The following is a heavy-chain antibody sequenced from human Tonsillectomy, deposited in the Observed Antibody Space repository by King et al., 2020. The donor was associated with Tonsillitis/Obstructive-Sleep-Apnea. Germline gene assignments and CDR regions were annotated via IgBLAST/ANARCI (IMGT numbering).Heavy chain of an antibody. J-gene: IGHJ5*02. V-gene: IGHV3-21*01. CDR1: GFSFSTYS. D-gene: IGHD6-19*01. CDR2: ISSSGSYI. Sequence: VQLVESGGGLVKPGGSLRLSCAASGFSFSTYSMNWVRQAPGKGLEWVSSISSSGSYIYYADSLKGRFTISRDNAKNSLYLRMNSVRAEDTAVYYCASTAAGTGWFDPWGQGTLVTVSS. CDR3: ASTAAGTGWFDP.